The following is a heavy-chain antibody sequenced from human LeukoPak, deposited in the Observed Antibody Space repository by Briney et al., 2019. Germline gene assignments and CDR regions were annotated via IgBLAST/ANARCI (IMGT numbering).Heavy chain of an antibody. J-gene: IGHJ4*02. CDR2: ISSSSSYI. Sequence: GGSLRLSCAASGFTFSSYGMHWVRQAPGKGLEWVSSISSSSSYIYYADSVKGRFTISRDNAKNSLYLQMNSLRAEDTAVYFCARSYGDYYDSSGYYQQYVDYWGQGTLVTVSS. D-gene: IGHD3-22*01. CDR3: ARSYGDYYDSSGYYQQYVDY. CDR1: GFTFSSYG. V-gene: IGHV3-21*01.